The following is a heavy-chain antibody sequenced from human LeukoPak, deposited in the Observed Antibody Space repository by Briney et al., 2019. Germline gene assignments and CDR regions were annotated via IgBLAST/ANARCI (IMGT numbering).Heavy chain of an antibody. CDR1: GGSINSDDYY. CDR2: IYNRGST. J-gene: IGHJ3*01. D-gene: IGHD2-15*01. V-gene: IGHV4-30-4*01. Sequence: PSQTLSLTCTVSGGSINSDDYYWSWIRQPPGKGLEWMGYIYNRGSTYYNPSLKSRVTISLDMSRNQFSLRLSSVTAADTAMYYCARDCSGGSCYDALDAWGQGTMVTVSS. CDR3: ARDCSGGSCYDALDA.